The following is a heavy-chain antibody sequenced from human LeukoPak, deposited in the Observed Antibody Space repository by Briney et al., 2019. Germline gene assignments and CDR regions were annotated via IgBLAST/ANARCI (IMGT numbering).Heavy chain of an antibody. V-gene: IGHV3-43*02. Sequence: GESQKICWAASGLTFYYQAMHWVRDAPGTRLGWVSLSGNDGSTYYADSVRGRFTISRDISKNSLYLEMSSLRTEDTALYHCASQTKYYSGSAGSYWGAFDPWGQGTMVTVSS. CDR3: ASQTKYYSGSAGSYWGAFDP. J-gene: IGHJ3*01. D-gene: IGHD3-10*01. CDR2: SGNDGST. CDR1: GLTFYYQA.